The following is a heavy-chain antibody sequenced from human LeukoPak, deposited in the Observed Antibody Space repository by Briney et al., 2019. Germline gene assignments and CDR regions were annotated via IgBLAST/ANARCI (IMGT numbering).Heavy chain of an antibody. CDR3: ARRNPVNWYFDL. CDR2: IYTSGST. D-gene: IGHD1-14*01. J-gene: IGHJ2*01. Sequence: PSETLSLTCTVSGGSISSYYWSWIRQPAGKGLEWIGRIYTSGSTYYNPSLKSRVTISVDTSKNQFSLKLSSVTAADTAVYYCARRNPVNWYFDLWGRGTLVTVSS. V-gene: IGHV4-4*07. CDR1: GGSISSYY.